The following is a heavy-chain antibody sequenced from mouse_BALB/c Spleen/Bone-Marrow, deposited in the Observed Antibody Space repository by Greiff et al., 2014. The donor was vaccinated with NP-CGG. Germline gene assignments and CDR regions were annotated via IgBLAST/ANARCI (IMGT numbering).Heavy chain of an antibody. CDR3: ARGYLYYFDY. V-gene: IGHV7-3*02. J-gene: IGHJ2*01. Sequence: VQLKESGGGFVQPGGFLRLSCATSGFNFKDTYMNWVRQPPEKALEWVGFIRNKANGFTAEYSASVKGRFAITRDNSQSIVYLQMISLRAYDGAAYYCARGYLYYFDYWGQGTTLTVSS. CDR2: IRNKANGFTA. CDR1: GFNFKDTY. D-gene: IGHD1-1*01.